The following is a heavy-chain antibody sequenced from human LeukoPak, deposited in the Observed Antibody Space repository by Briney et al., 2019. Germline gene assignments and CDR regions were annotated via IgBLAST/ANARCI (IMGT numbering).Heavy chain of an antibody. J-gene: IGHJ4*02. V-gene: IGHV4-39*07. Sequence: SETLSLTCTVSGGSISSSSYYWGRIRQPPGKGLEWIGGIYYSGSTYYNPSLKSRVTISVDTSKNQFSLKLSSVTAADTAVYYCARDGYDILTGYRFYYFDYWGQGTLVTVSS. CDR1: GGSISSSSYY. CDR3: ARDGYDILTGYRFYYFDY. D-gene: IGHD3-9*01. CDR2: IYYSGST.